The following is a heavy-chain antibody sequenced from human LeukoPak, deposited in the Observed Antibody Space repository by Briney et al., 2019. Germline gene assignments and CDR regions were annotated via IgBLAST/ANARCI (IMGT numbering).Heavy chain of an antibody. V-gene: IGHV3-73*01. CDR3: VGYSPTGRDY. D-gene: IGHD5-18*01. Sequence: QAGGSLRLSCAASGFTFSGSAMHWVRQASGTGLEWVGRIRSKSNNYATAYAASVKGRFTISRDDSKNTAYLQVNTLKIEDTAVYYCVGYSPTGRDYWGQGTLVTVSS. CDR2: IRSKSNNYAT. J-gene: IGHJ4*02. CDR1: GFTFSGSA.